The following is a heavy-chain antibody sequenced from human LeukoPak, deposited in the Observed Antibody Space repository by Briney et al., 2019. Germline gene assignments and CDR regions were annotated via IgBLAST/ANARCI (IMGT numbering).Heavy chain of an antibody. D-gene: IGHD6-13*01. V-gene: IGHV3-30*03. CDR2: ISYDGRNK. J-gene: IGHJ4*02. CDR3: ARSIAAADTPDY. Sequence: PGGSLRLSCAASGFTFSDSGIHWVRQAPGKGLEWVAVISYDGRNKHYADSVKGRFTISRDNSKNTLYLQMNSLRVEDTAVYYCARSIAAADTPDYWGQGTLVTVSS. CDR1: GFTFSDSG.